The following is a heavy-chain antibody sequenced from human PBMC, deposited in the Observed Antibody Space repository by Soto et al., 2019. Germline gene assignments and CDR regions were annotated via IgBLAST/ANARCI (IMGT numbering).Heavy chain of an antibody. V-gene: IGHV3-33*01. D-gene: IGHD1-7*01. Sequence: QEQLVESGGGVVQPGTSLRLSCAVPGGIFHGYGMHWVRQAPGKGLEWVAIIRFDGSNEEYADSVKGRFTVSRDNSKNSLYLQRNTLGAEDTVVYYCARDGIGGTVFRGYLDYWGRGTVVTVSS. CDR1: GGIFHGYG. J-gene: IGHJ4*02. CDR2: IRFDGSNE. CDR3: ARDGIGGTVFRGYLDY.